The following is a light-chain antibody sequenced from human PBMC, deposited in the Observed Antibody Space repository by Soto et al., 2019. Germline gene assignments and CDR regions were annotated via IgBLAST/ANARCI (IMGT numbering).Light chain of an antibody. CDR2: AAS. Sequence: DIQMTQSPSSLSASVGDRVTITCRASQSISNYLNWYQQKPGKVPKLLIYAASSLQSGVPTRFSGGGSGTEFTLTISSLQPEDFATYYCQQTYSTPPETFGQGTKVAIK. J-gene: IGKJ1*01. CDR3: QQTYSTPPET. CDR1: QSISNY. V-gene: IGKV1-39*01.